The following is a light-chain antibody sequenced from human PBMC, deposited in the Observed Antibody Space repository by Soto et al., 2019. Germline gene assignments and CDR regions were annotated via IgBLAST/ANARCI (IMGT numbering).Light chain of an antibody. CDR1: SGDVGGYNY. CDR3: ISYTSSSTWV. CDR2: EVS. Sequence: QSVLTQPASVSGSPGQSITISCTGTSGDVGGYNYVSWYQQHPGKAPKLMIYEVSNRPSGVSDRFSGSRSGNTASLTISGLQAEDESDYYCISYTSSSTWVFXGGTKLTVL. V-gene: IGLV2-14*01. J-gene: IGLJ3*02.